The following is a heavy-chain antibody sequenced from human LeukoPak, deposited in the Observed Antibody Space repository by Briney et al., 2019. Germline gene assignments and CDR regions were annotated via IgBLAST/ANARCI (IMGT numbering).Heavy chain of an antibody. V-gene: IGHV6-1*01. J-gene: IGHJ5*02. CDR1: GDSVSSNSAA. Sequence: SQTLSLTCAISGDSVSSNSAAWNWIRQSPSRGLEWLGRTYYRSKWYNDYSVSVKSRITINPDTSKNQFSLQLNSVTPEDTAVYYCARDPTYDSSGYYNNWFDPWGQGTLVTVSS. CDR3: ARDPTYDSSGYYNNWFDP. D-gene: IGHD3-22*01. CDR2: TYYRSKWYN.